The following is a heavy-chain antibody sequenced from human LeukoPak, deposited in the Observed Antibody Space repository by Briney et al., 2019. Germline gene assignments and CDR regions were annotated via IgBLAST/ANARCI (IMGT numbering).Heavy chain of an antibody. CDR1: GFTFGSYW. Sequence: PGGSLRLSCAASGFTFGSYWMHWVRQAPGKGLVWVSRINTDGCSTTYADSVKGRFTISRDNAKNTLYLQMNSLRAEDTAVYYCGRGFSIVPAGIPDYWGLGTLVTVSS. CDR2: INTDGCST. CDR3: GRGFSIVPAGIPDY. D-gene: IGHD2-2*02. V-gene: IGHV3-74*01. J-gene: IGHJ4*02.